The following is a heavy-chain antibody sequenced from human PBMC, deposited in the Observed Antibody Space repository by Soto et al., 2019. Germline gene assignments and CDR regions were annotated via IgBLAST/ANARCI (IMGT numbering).Heavy chain of an antibody. CDR2: ISPYSGNT. J-gene: IGHJ6*02. D-gene: IGHD5-12*01. Sequence: QVQLVQSGDEVRKPGSSVKVSCKASGYIFVNYGIAWGRQAPGQGLEWMGWISPYSGNTHYASKVQGRLTMTTDTSTSTSYMHLASLTSHDTAVYYCAMVANYVTPTPQDVWGQGTTVTVSS. CDR1: GYIFVNYG. V-gene: IGHV1-18*01. CDR3: AMVANYVTPTPQDV.